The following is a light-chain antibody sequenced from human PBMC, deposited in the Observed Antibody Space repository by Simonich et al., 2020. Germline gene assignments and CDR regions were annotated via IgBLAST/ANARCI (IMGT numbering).Light chain of an antibody. CDR3: QQYGSSPPYT. CDR1: QSVSSSY. J-gene: IGKJ2*01. CDR2: GAS. Sequence: MVLTQSPGTLSLSPGERATLSCRASQSVSSSYLAWYQQKPGQAPRLLIHGASSRATCIPDRFSGSGSGTDFTLTISRLEPEDFAVYYCQQYGSSPPYTFGQGTKLEIK. V-gene: IGKV3-20*01.